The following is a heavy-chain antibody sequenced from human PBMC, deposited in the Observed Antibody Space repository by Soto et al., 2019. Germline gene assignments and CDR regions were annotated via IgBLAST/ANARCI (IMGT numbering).Heavy chain of an antibody. CDR3: TRRYFDSLSRFDP. Sequence: GGSLRLSCAASGFTFSVSAMHWVRQASGKGLEWVGRIRSKANSYATAYGASVKGRFTISRDDSKNTAYLQMNSLKTEDTAVYYCTRRYFDSLSRFDPWGQGTLVTVSS. J-gene: IGHJ5*02. CDR1: GFTFSVSA. D-gene: IGHD3-9*01. CDR2: IRSKANSYAT. V-gene: IGHV3-73*01.